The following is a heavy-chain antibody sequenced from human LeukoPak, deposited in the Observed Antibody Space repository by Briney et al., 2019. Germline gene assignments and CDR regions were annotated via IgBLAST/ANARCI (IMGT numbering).Heavy chain of an antibody. CDR2: ISSSSSYI. D-gene: IGHD3-16*01. CDR1: GFTFSSYS. J-gene: IGHJ6*04. CDR3: ARGPDYGDYIYYGMDV. V-gene: IGHV3-21*01. Sequence: GGSLRLSCAASGFTFSSYSMNSVRQAPGKVLEWVSSISSSSSYIYYADSVEGRFNIYRDNDQNSLYLQMKSLIAEDTAVYYCARGPDYGDYIYYGMDVWGKGPTVTVSS.